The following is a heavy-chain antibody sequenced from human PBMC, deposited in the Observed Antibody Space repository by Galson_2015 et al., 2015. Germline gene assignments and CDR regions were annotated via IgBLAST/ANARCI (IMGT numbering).Heavy chain of an antibody. Sequence: SLRLSCAASGFTFSSYGMHWVRQAPGKGLEWVAVISYDGSNKYYADSVKGRFTISRDNSKNTLYLQMNSLRAEDTAVYYCAKRAGRLSGYSTPFDYWGQGTLVTVSS. CDR3: AKRAGRLSGYSTPFDY. D-gene: IGHD3-22*01. J-gene: IGHJ4*02. V-gene: IGHV3-30*18. CDR1: GFTFSSYG. CDR2: ISYDGSNK.